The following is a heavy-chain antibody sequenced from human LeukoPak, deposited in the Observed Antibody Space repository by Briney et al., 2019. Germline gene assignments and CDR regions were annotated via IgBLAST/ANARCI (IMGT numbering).Heavy chain of an antibody. D-gene: IGHD6-13*01. CDR1: GFTGSSNY. CDR2: IYSGGST. V-gene: IGHV3-53*01. Sequence: PGGSLRLSCAASGFTGSSNYMSWVRQAPGKELEWVSIIYSGGSTYFADSVKGRFTISRDNSKNTLYLQMNSLRAEDTALYYCARVPVASWIQLDSWGQGTLVTVSS. CDR3: ARVPVASWIQLDS. J-gene: IGHJ4*02.